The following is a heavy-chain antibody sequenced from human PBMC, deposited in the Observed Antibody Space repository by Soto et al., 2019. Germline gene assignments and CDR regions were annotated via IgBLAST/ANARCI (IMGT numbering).Heavy chain of an antibody. Sequence: GGSLRLSCAASGFTFSSYAMHWVRQAPGKGLEWVAVISYDGSNKYYADSVEGRFTISRDNSKNTLYLQMNSLRAEDTAVYYCAKCMQAYWNYDAHHIWGQGTMVTVSS. J-gene: IGHJ3*02. CDR2: ISYDGSNK. D-gene: IGHD1-7*01. CDR3: AKCMQAYWNYDAHHI. V-gene: IGHV3-30-3*01. CDR1: GFTFSSYA.